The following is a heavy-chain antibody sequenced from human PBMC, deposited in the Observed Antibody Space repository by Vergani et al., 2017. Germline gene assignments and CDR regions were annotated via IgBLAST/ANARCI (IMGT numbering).Heavy chain of an antibody. J-gene: IGHJ4*02. V-gene: IGHV3-9*01. Sequence: EVQLVESGGGLVQPGRSLRLSCAASGFTFDDYAMHWVRQAPGKGLEWVSGISWNSGSIGYADSVKGRFTISRDNAKNSLYPQMNSLRAEDTALYYCAKAYYYDSSGIPGGRYYFDYWGQGTLVTVSS. CDR2: ISWNSGSI. D-gene: IGHD3-22*01. CDR1: GFTFDDYA. CDR3: AKAYYYDSSGIPGGRYYFDY.